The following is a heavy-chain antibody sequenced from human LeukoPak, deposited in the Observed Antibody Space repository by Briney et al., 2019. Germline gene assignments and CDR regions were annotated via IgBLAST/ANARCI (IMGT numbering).Heavy chain of an antibody. CDR1: GGSISSGGYY. D-gene: IGHD6-13*01. CDR2: IYHSGST. Sequence: SQTLSLTCTVSGGSISSGGYYWSWIRQPPGKGLEWIGYIYHSGSTYYNPSLKSRVTISVDRSKNQFSLRLKSVTAADTAVYYCARYLSSPSDVFDIRGQGTMVTVSP. V-gene: IGHV4-30-2*01. CDR3: ARYLSSPSDVFDI. J-gene: IGHJ3*02.